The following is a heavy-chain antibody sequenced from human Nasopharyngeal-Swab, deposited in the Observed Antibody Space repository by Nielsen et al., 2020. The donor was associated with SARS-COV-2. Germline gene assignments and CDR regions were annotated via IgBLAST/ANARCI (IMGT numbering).Heavy chain of an antibody. D-gene: IGHD3-3*01. CDR2: ISYDGINK. Sequence: GESLKISCAASGFTFSSYAMHWVRQAPGKGLEWVAVISYDGINKYYADSVKGRFTISRDNSKNTLYLQMNSLRAEDTAVYYCAKVLGLNLQWFYNYYYGMDVWGQGTTVTVSS. CDR1: GFTFSSYA. V-gene: IGHV3-30-3*01. CDR3: AKVLGLNLQWFYNYYYGMDV. J-gene: IGHJ6*02.